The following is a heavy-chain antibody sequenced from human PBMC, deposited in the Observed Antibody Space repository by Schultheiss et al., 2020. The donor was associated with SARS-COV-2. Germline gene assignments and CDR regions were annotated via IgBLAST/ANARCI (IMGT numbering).Heavy chain of an antibody. CDR2: ISAYNGNT. D-gene: IGHD5-24*01. J-gene: IGHJ6*02. Sequence: ASVKVSCKASGYTFTSYDINWVRQATGQGLEWMGWISAYNGNTNYAQKLQGRVTMTTDTSTSTVYMELSSLRSEDTAVYYCARDLGDEIDYYGMDVWGQGTTVTVSS. CDR3: ARDLGDEIDYYGMDV. V-gene: IGHV1-18*01. CDR1: GYTFTSYD.